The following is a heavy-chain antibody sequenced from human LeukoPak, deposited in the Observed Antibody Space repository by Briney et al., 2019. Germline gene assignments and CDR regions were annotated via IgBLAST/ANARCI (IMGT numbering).Heavy chain of an antibody. CDR2: IKQDGSEK. V-gene: IGHV3-7*01. Sequence: GGSLRLSCAASGFTFSSYWMSWVRQAPGKGLEWVANIKQDGSEKYYVDSVKGRFTISRDNAKNSLYLQMNSLRAEDTAVYYCAMIAAAGTLTYYMDVWGKGTTVTVSS. CDR1: GFTFSSYW. D-gene: IGHD6-13*01. J-gene: IGHJ6*03. CDR3: AMIAAAGTLTYYMDV.